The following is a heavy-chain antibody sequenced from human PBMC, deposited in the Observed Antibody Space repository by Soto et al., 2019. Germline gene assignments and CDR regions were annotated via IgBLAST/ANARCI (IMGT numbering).Heavy chain of an antibody. CDR1: GFTFSSYG. CDR3: ARDLRDYDFWSGYYDYYYYGMDV. V-gene: IGHV3-33*01. D-gene: IGHD3-3*01. Sequence: GGSLRLSCAASGFTFSSYGMHWVRQAPGKGLEWVAVIWYDGSNKYYADSVKGRFTISRDNSKNTLYLQMNSLRAEDTAVYYCARDLRDYDFWSGYYDYYYYGMDVWGQGTTVTVSS. CDR2: IWYDGSNK. J-gene: IGHJ6*02.